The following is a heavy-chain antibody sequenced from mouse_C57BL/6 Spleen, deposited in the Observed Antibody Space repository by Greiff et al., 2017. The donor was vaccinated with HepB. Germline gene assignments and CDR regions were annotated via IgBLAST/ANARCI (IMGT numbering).Heavy chain of an antibody. V-gene: IGHV1-82*01. CDR2: IYPGDGDT. CDR3: ARWIYYDYDVAY. J-gene: IGHJ3*01. Sequence: VQLQQSGPELVKPGASVKISCKASGYAFSSSWMNWVKQRPGKGLEWIGRIYPGDGDTNYNGKFKGKATLTADKSSSTAYMQLSSLTSEDSAVYFCARWIYYDYDVAYWGQGTLVTVSA. D-gene: IGHD2-4*01. CDR1: GYAFSSSW.